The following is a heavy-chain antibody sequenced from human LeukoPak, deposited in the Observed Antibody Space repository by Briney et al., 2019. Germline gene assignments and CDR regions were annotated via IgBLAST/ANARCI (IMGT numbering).Heavy chain of an antibody. Sequence: GGSLRLSCAVSGFTFSSYAMSWVRQAPGKGLEWVSAISGSGGSTYYADSVKGRFTISRDNSKNTLYLQMNSLRAEDTAVYYCAKDRITIFGVVRTLYYFDYWGQGTLVPVSS. CDR3: AKDRITIFGVVRTLYYFDY. J-gene: IGHJ4*02. CDR2: ISGSGGST. D-gene: IGHD3-3*01. CDR1: GFTFSSYA. V-gene: IGHV3-23*01.